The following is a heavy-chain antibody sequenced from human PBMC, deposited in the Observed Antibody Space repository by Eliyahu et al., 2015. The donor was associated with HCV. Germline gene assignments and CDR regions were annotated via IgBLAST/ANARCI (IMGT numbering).Heavy chain of an antibody. Sequence: QVQLVQSGAEVKKPGSSVKVSCKASGGTFSSXXISWVRQAPGQGLEWMGGIIPIFGTANYAQKFQGRVTITADESTSTAYMELSSLRSEDTAVYYCARDRNLPYQLLGSWFDPWGQGTLVTVSS. V-gene: IGHV1-69*01. CDR1: GGTFSSXX. CDR2: IIPIFGTA. CDR3: ARDRNLPYQLLGSWFDP. J-gene: IGHJ5*02. D-gene: IGHD2-2*01.